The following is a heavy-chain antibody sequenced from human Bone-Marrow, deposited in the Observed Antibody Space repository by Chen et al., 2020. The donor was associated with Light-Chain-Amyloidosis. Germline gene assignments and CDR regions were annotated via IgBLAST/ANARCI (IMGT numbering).Heavy chain of an antibody. D-gene: IGHD1-1*01. V-gene: IGHV4-34*01. CDR2: INHSGST. CDR1: GGAFSGDY. Sequence: QVQLQQWGAGQLKRSETLSHTCEVYGGAFSGDYWSWIRQPPGKGLEWIGEINHSGSTNYNPSLKSRVPISVDTSKNQFSLKLSSVTAADTAVYYCARGGSTTGTYYYYMDVWGKGTTVTVSS. CDR3: ARGGSTTGTYYYYMDV. J-gene: IGHJ6*03.